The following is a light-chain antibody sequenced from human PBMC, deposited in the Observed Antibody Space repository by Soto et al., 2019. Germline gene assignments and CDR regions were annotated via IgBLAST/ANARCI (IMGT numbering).Light chain of an antibody. CDR2: DAS. CDR1: QSISNW. J-gene: IGKJ1*01. Sequence: IQMTQSPSTLPASVLYRVTITCRVSQSISNWLAWYQQKPGKAPNLLIYDASSLQSGVPSRFSGSGFGTEFTLTISSLQPGDFATYYCQQYSSRSTFGQGTKVDIK. V-gene: IGKV1-5*01. CDR3: QQYSSRST.